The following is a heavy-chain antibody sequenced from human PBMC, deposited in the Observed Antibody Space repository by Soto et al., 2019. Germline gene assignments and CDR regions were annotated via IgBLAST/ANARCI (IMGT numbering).Heavy chain of an antibody. D-gene: IGHD3-22*01. CDR1: GGSISSYY. CDR3: ARGRGNYYDSSGYYSLDAFDI. CDR2: IYYSGST. J-gene: IGHJ3*02. V-gene: IGHV4-59*01. Sequence: SETLSLTCTVSGGSISSYYWSWIRQPPGKGLEWIGYIYYSGSTNYNPSLKSRVTISVDTSKNQFSLKLSSVTAADTAVCYCARGRGNYYDSSGYYSLDAFDIWGQGTMVTVSS.